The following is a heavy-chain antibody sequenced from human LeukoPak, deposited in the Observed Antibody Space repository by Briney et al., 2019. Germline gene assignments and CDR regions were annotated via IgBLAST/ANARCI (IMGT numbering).Heavy chain of an antibody. Sequence: GGSLRLSCAASGFTFKNNAMRCVRQAPGKGVEWGSSINGGGDDTKYADSVKGGLTIYRANSKNTLYLKRNSLRPEDTAVYYCARCTASCYANAFDVWGQGTLLTVSS. D-gene: IGHD2-2*01. CDR3: ARCTASCYANAFDV. CDR1: GFTFKNNA. CDR2: INGGGDDT. J-gene: IGHJ3*01. V-gene: IGHV3-23*01.